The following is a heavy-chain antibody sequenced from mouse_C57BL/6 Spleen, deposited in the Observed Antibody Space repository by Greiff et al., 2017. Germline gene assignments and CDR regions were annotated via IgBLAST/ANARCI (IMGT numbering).Heavy chain of an antibody. J-gene: IGHJ2*01. CDR1: GYTFTSYW. CDR2: IDPSDSYT. Sequence: QVQLQQPGAELVMPGASVKLSCKASGYTFTSYWMHWVKQRPGQGLEWIGEIDPSDSYTNYNQKFKGKSTLTVDKSSSTAYMQLSSLTSEDSAVXYCARRGIVPYYFDYWGQGTTLTVSS. D-gene: IGHD2-5*01. V-gene: IGHV1-69*01. CDR3: ARRGIVPYYFDY.